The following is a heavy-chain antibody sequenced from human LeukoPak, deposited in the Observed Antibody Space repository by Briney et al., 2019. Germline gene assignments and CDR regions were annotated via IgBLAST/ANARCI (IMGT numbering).Heavy chain of an antibody. D-gene: IGHD6-19*01. CDR2: ISYDGSNK. CDR1: GFTFSSYA. Sequence: PGGSLRLSCAASGFTFSSYAMHWVRQAPGKGLEWMAVISYDGSNKYYADSEKGRFTISRDNSKNTLYLQMNSLRAEDTAAYYCARGSYSSGRTAWFDPWGQGTLVTVSS. V-gene: IGHV3-30-3*01. J-gene: IGHJ5*02. CDR3: ARGSYSSGRTAWFDP.